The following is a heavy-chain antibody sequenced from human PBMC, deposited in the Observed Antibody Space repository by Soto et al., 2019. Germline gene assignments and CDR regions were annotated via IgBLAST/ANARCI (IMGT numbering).Heavy chain of an antibody. V-gene: IGHV1-8*02. Sequence: ASVKVSCKASGYIFTNYGLSWVRQAPGQGLQWMGWMNPNNGNTGYAQKFQGRVTMTRNTSISTAYMELSSLRSEDTAVYYCARVWTTLLVVVTSYGMDVWGQGTTVTVSS. D-gene: IGHD2-21*02. CDR2: MNPNNGNT. J-gene: IGHJ6*02. CDR3: ARVWTTLLVVVTSYGMDV. CDR1: GYIFTNYG.